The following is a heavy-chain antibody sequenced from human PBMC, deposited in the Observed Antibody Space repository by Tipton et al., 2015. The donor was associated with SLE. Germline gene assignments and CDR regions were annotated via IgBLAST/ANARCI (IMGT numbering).Heavy chain of an antibody. CDR3: AREDCGGDCYWEDHYGMDV. D-gene: IGHD2-21*01. J-gene: IGHJ6*02. V-gene: IGHV4-38-2*02. CDR2: IYHRGRT. Sequence: TLSLTCTVSGYPISSAYYWGWIRQPPGKGLEWIGSIYHRGRTYYNPSLKSRVTISVDTSKNQFSLKVTSVTAADTAVYYCAREDCGGDCYWEDHYGMDVWGQGTTVTVSS. CDR1: GYPISSAYY.